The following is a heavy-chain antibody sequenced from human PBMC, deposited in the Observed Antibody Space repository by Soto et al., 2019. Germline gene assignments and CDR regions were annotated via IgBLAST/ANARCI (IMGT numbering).Heavy chain of an antibody. Sequence: PSETLSLTCTVSGDSISSYYWSWIRQPPGKGLDWIGYIYYTGSTNYNPSLKSRVTISVDTSKNQFSLKLSSVTAADTAVYYCARGGTIFGVATFDYWGQGTLVTV. J-gene: IGHJ4*02. CDR3: ARGGTIFGVATFDY. V-gene: IGHV4-59*01. CDR2: IYYTGST. CDR1: GDSISSYY. D-gene: IGHD3-3*01.